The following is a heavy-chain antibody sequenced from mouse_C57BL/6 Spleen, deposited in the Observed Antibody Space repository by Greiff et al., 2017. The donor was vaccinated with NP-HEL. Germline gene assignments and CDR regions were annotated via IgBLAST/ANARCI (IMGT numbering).Heavy chain of an antibody. CDR1: GFTFSDYG. CDR2: ISSGSSTI. D-gene: IGHD2-3*01. CDR3: ARFDGYYSFAY. J-gene: IGHJ3*01. Sequence: DVMLVESGGGLVKPGGSLKLSCAASGFTFSDYGMHWVRQAPEKGLEWVAYISSGSSTIYYADTVKGRFTISRDNAKNTLFLQMTSLRSEDTAMYYCARFDGYYSFAYWGQGTLVTVSA. V-gene: IGHV5-17*01.